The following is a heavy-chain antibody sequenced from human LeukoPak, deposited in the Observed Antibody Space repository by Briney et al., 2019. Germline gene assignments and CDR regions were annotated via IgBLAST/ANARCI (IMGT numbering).Heavy chain of an antibody. CDR3: ARRGCTNGVCYDF. Sequence: PSETLSLTCAVYGESLSKYYWTWIRQSPGKGLDWIGSIDDSGSTYYNPSLKSRVTISVDTSKNQFSLRLSSVTAADTAVYYCARRGCTNGVCYDFWGQGTLVTVSS. V-gene: IGHV4-34*01. D-gene: IGHD2-8*01. CDR1: GESLSKYY. CDR2: IDDSGST. J-gene: IGHJ4*02.